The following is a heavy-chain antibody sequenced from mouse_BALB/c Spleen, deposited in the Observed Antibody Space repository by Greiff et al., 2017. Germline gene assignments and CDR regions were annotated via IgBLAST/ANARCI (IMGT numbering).Heavy chain of an antibody. D-gene: IGHD1-1*01. CDR1: GYSITSGYF. CDR2: ISYDGSN. CDR3: ARAYYGSSPAWFAY. V-gene: IGHV3-6*02. Sequence: EVQLMESGPGLVKPSQSLSLTCSVTGYSITSGYFWNWLRQFPGNKLEWMGFISYDGSNNYNPSLKNRISITRDTSKNQFFLKLNSVTTEDTATYYCARAYYGSSPAWFAYWGQGTLVTVSA. J-gene: IGHJ3*01.